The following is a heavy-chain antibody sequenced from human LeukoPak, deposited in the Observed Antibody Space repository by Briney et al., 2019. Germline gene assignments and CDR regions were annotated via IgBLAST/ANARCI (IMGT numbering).Heavy chain of an antibody. CDR2: LYYSGRT. CDR1: GVSISSSSYH. V-gene: IGHV4-39*07. CDR3: ARGWSGMVWFGDPSWFGP. J-gene: IGHJ5*02. D-gene: IGHD3-10*01. Sequence: EASETLSLTCTVSGVSISSSSYHWGWIRQPPGKGLELIRNLYYSGRTYYNPSLTSRAIISVDTCKNQFSLKLSSVTAADTAVYYCARGWSGMVWFGDPSWFGPWGQGSLVTVSS.